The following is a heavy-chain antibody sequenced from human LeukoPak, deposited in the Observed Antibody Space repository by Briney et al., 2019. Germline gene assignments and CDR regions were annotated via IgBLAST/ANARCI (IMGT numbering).Heavy chain of an antibody. D-gene: IGHD2-21*01. J-gene: IGHJ3*02. V-gene: IGHV1-2*04. Sequence: GASVKVSCKASGYTFTGYYMHWVRQAPGQGLEWMGWINPNSGGTNYAQKFQGWVTMTRDTSISTAYMELRSLRSDDTAVYYCARDNSYCGGDCYLGDAFDIWGQGTMVTVSS. CDR2: INPNSGGT. CDR3: ARDNSYCGGDCYLGDAFDI. CDR1: GYTFTGYY.